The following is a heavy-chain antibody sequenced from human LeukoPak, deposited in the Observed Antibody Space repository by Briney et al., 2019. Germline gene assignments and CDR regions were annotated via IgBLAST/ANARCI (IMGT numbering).Heavy chain of an antibody. V-gene: IGHV4-59*01. Sequence: PSETLSLTCTVSGGSISSYYWSWIRQPPGKGLEWIGYIYYSGSTNYNPSLKSRVTISIDTSKNQFSLKLSSVTAADTAVYYCARGVLDYDFWSGYYVDYWGQGTLVTVSS. CDR1: GGSISSYY. CDR3: ARGVLDYDFWSGYYVDY. CDR2: IYYSGST. J-gene: IGHJ4*02. D-gene: IGHD3-3*01.